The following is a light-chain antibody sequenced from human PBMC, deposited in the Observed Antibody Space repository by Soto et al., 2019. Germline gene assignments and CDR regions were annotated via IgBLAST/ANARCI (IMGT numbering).Light chain of an antibody. V-gene: IGKV1-9*01. CDR1: QRVSSY. Sequence: IQLTQSPSFLSASVGDRVTITCRASQRVSSYLNWYQQKPGKTPKLLISGVSTLESGVSSRFSGSGSPTDFTLTISSLQPEDFATYYCLQIHTFPRTFGQGTKVEIK. CDR3: LQIHTFPRT. CDR2: GVS. J-gene: IGKJ2*01.